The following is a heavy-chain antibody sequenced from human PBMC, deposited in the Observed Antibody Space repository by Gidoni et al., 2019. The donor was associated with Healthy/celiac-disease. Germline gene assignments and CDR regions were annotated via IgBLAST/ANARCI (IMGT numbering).Heavy chain of an antibody. CDR1: GFAFSNAW. CDR2: IKCKTDGWKT. CDR3: TTDELVEFFDY. J-gene: IGHJ4*02. V-gene: IGHV3-15*02. Sequence: VQLVWSGRALAKPGGSVRLACTASGFAFSNAWRGWVRQPPGKGLEWVGSIKCKTDGWKTAYAAPGKGRFTISSDDPKTKLYLPMTSLKTADTYVYYRTTDELVEFFDYWGQGTLVTVSS. D-gene: IGHD1-26*01.